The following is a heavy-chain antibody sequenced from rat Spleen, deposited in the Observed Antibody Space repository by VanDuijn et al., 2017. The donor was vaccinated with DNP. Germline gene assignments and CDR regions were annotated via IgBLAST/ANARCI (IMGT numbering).Heavy chain of an antibody. CDR2: ITNTVDST. J-gene: IGHJ2*01. Sequence: EVQLVESGGGPVQPGRSLKISCIASGFIFSNYWMTWIRQAPGKGLEWVASITNTVDSTYYSDSVKGRFSISRDNAKSTLYLQVNSLRSEDTATYYCTSNPHIRTAAPFDYWGQGVMVTVSS. CDR3: TSNPHIRTAAPFDY. CDR1: GFIFSNYW. V-gene: IGHV5-31*01. D-gene: IGHD3-8*01.